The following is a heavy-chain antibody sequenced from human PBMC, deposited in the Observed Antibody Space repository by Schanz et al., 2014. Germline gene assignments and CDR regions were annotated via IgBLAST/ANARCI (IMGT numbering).Heavy chain of an antibody. D-gene: IGHD2-2*01. CDR1: GFIFSSHS. V-gene: IGHV3-48*02. J-gene: IGHJ4*02. Sequence: EVQLVESGGGLVQRGGSLRLSCAASGFIFSSHSMKWVRQAPGKGLEWVSYISSSSRTIYYADSVKGRFTISRDNARNSLYLQMNSLRDEDTAVYYCARGRRGDCRRTSCTYYFDYWGQGTLVTVSS. CDR3: ARGRRGDCRRTSCTYYFDY. CDR2: ISSSSRTI.